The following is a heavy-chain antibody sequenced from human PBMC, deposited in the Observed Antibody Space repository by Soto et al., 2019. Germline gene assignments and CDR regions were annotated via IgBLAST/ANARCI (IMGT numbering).Heavy chain of an antibody. V-gene: IGHV3-48*03. Sequence: PGGSLRLSCAASGFTFSSYERNWVRQAPGKGLEWVSYISSSGSTIYYADSVKGRFTISRNNAKNSLYLQMNSLRAEDTAVYYCARVFGGVSRYQLLFGPLDWGQGTLVTVSS. CDR2: ISSSGSTI. J-gene: IGHJ4*02. CDR1: GFTFSSYE. CDR3: ARVFGGVSRYQLLFGPLD. D-gene: IGHD2-2*01.